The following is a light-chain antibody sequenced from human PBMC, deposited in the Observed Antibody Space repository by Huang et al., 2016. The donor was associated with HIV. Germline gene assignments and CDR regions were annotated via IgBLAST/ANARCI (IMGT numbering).Light chain of an antibody. J-gene: IGKJ1*01. V-gene: IGKV1-39*01. CDR2: AAS. CDR1: QSISRY. Sequence: DIQMTQSPSSLSASVGDRVTITCRASQSISRYLNWYQQKPGKAPKLLIYAASSLQSGVPSRFSGSGSVTDFTLTISSLQPEDFATYYCQQSYSGTFGQGTKVEIK. CDR3: QQSYSGT.